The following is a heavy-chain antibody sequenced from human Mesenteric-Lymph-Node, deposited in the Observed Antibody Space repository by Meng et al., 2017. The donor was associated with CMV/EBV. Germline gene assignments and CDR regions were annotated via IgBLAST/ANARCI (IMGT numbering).Heavy chain of an antibody. CDR1: GFTFDDSA. J-gene: IGHJ4*02. CDR3: VKGHGFYVSGSYFDN. Sequence: SLKISCEASGFTFDDSAMHWVRQAPGKGLEWVSGINGNSGSRVYADSVRGRFTISRDNAENSLYLQMNSLRAEDMAMYYCVKGHGFYVSGSYFDNWGQGTLVTVSS. D-gene: IGHD3-10*01. V-gene: IGHV3-9*03. CDR2: INGNSGSR.